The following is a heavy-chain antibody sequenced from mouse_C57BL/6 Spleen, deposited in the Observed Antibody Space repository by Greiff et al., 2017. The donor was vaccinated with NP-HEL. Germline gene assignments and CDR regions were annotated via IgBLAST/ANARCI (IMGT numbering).Heavy chain of an antibody. D-gene: IGHD3-2*02. CDR1: GFTFSSYG. Sequence: EVKLVESGGDLVKPGGSLKLSCAASGFTFSSYGMSWVRQTPDKRLEWVATISSGGSYTYYPDSVKGRFTISRDNAKNTLYLQMSSLKSEDTAMYYCARLLDSSGPGDYWGQGTSVTVSS. J-gene: IGHJ4*01. CDR3: ARLLDSSGPGDY. CDR2: ISSGGSYT. V-gene: IGHV5-6*01.